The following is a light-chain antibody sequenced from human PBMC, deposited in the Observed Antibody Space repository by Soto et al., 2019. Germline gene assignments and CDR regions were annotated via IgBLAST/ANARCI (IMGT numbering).Light chain of an antibody. CDR2: GAS. Sequence: EIVMTQSPATLSVSPGERATLSCRASQSVSSKLAWYQHKPGQAPRLLISGASTRATGIPARFSGSGSGTEFTLTISSLQSEDFAAYYCQQYNNWPLTFGGGTKVEIK. CDR3: QQYNNWPLT. V-gene: IGKV3-15*01. J-gene: IGKJ4*01. CDR1: QSVSSK.